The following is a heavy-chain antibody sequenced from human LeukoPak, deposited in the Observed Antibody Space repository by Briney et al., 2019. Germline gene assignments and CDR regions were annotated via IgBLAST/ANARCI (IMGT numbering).Heavy chain of an antibody. CDR2: ISAFNGKT. CDR1: GYTFTSYG. J-gene: IGHJ4*02. CDR3: AREGYDSSGYYSNYFDY. Sequence: ASVKVSCKASGYTFTSYGISWVRQAPGQGLEWMGWISAFNGKTNYAQKLQGRVTMTTDTSTSTAYMELRSLRSDDTAVYYCAREGYDSSGYYSNYFDYGGQGTLVTVSS. D-gene: IGHD3-22*01. V-gene: IGHV1-18*01.